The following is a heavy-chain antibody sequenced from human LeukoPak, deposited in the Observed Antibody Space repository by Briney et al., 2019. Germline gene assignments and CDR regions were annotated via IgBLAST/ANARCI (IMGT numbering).Heavy chain of an antibody. V-gene: IGHV3-30*02. CDR2: IQYDATNK. Sequence: GGSLRLSCAASGFNFNNYGMHWVRQAPGKGLEWLAFIQYDATNKYYADSVKGRFTISRDNSKNTLYLQMNSLRAEDTAVYFCVSLGYSSSSVRYWGQGTLVTVSS. CDR3: VSLGYSSSSVRY. D-gene: IGHD6-6*01. J-gene: IGHJ4*02. CDR1: GFNFNNYG.